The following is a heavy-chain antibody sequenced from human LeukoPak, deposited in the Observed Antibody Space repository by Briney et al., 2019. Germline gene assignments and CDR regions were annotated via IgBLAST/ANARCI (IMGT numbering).Heavy chain of an antibody. J-gene: IGHJ4*02. CDR2: ISAYNGNT. CDR1: GYTFTSYG. D-gene: IGHD3-22*01. V-gene: IGHV1-18*01. CDR3: ARAAGSIVVLPLDY. Sequence: ASVKVSCKASGYTFTSYGISWVRQAPGQGLEWMGWISAYNGNTNYAQKLQGRVTMTTDTSTSTAYMELRSLRSDDTAVYYCARAAGSIVVLPLDYWGQGTLVTVSS.